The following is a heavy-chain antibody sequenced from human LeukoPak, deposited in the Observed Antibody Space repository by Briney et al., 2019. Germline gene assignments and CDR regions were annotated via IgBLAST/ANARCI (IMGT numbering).Heavy chain of an antibody. CDR2: INHSGST. Sequence: PSETLSLTCAVYGGSFSGYYWSWIRQPPGKGLEWIGEINHSGSTNYNPSLKSRVTISADTSKNQFSLKLSSVTAADTAVYYCARGTFLAYCGGDCYSHYFDYWGQGTLVTVSS. CDR3: ARGTFLAYCGGDCYSHYFDY. CDR1: GGSFSGYY. V-gene: IGHV4-34*01. D-gene: IGHD2-21*02. J-gene: IGHJ4*02.